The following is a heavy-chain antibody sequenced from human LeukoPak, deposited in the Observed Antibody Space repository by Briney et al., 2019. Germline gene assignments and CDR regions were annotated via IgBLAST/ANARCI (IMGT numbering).Heavy chain of an antibody. CDR3: LRDLTYGGISSPDC. V-gene: IGHV1-2*02. Sequence: ASVKVSCKASGYTFTDYDMHWVRQAPGQGLEWMGWINPNNGGTTYAQKFQGRVTMTRDTSISTAYMELGRLTSDDTAMYFCLRDLTYGGISSPDCWGQGSLVTVSS. CDR2: INPNNGGT. J-gene: IGHJ4*02. CDR1: GYTFTDYD. D-gene: IGHD4/OR15-4a*01.